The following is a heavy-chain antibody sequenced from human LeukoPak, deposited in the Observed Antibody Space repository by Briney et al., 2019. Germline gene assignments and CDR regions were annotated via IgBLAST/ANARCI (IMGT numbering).Heavy chain of an antibody. D-gene: IGHD3-22*01. CDR1: GFTFSSYW. J-gene: IGHJ4*02. V-gene: IGHV3-7*01. CDR3: ASPYYYDGSSYYHFFDH. CDR2: IKQDGSGK. Sequence: PGGSLRLSCAASGFTFSSYWMSWVRQAPGKGLEWVANIKQDGSGKYYVDSVKGRFTISRDNSRNTLYLQMNNLRTEDTAVYYCASPYYYDGSSYYHFFDHWGQGTLVTVSS.